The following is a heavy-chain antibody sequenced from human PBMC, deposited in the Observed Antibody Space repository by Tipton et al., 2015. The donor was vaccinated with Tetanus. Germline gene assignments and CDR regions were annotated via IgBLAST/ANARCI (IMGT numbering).Heavy chain of an antibody. D-gene: IGHD6-19*01. V-gene: IGHV3-23*01. CDR2: VSGGGDST. CDR1: GFLFSSYT. J-gene: IGHJ4*02. CDR3: ARDGSGSDFDY. Sequence: SLRLSCSVSGFLFSSYTMSWVRQAPGKGLEWVSAVSGGGDSTYYADSVKGRFTISRDTSQNHLFLQMNSLRAEDTARYYCARDGSGSDFDYWGQGTLVTVSS.